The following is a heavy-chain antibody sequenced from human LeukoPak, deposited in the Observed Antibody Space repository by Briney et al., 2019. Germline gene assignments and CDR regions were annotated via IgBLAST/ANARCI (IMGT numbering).Heavy chain of an antibody. V-gene: IGHV4-59*01. Sequence: SETLSLTCTVSGGSISSYYWSWIRQPPGKGLEWIGYIYYSGSTNYNPSLKSRVTISVDTSKNQFSLKLSSVTAADTAVYYCARARPSSYGILTGPWAFDIWGQGTMVTVSS. D-gene: IGHD3-9*01. CDR2: IYYSGST. CDR1: GGSISSYY. J-gene: IGHJ3*02. CDR3: ARARPSSYGILTGPWAFDI.